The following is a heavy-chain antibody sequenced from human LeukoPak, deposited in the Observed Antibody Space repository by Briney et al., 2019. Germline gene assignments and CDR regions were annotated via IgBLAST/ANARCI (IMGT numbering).Heavy chain of an antibody. D-gene: IGHD6-19*01. CDR3: AKDPIAVAGNNYHGMDV. V-gene: IGHV3-30*18. Sequence: GGSLRISCAASGFTFSNCGIYWVRQAPGKGLEWGAVTSYDGSNEYYAVSVKGRFTISRDNSKNTLYLQMNSLRAEDTAVYYCAKDPIAVAGNNYHGMDVWGQGTVVTVSS. CDR2: TSYDGSNE. J-gene: IGHJ6*02. CDR1: GFTFSNCG.